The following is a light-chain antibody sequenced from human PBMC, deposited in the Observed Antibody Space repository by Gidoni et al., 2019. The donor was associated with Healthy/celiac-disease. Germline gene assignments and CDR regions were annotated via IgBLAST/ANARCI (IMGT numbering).Light chain of an antibody. CDR2: DVS. Sequence: QSALTQPASVSGFPGQSITISCTGTSSDVGGYNYVSWYQQHPGKAPKLMIYDVSNRPSGVSNRFSGSKSGNTASLTISGLQAEDEADYYCSSYTSSSSVVFGGGTNLTVL. V-gene: IGLV2-14*01. CDR3: SSYTSSSSVV. CDR1: SSDVGGYNY. J-gene: IGLJ2*01.